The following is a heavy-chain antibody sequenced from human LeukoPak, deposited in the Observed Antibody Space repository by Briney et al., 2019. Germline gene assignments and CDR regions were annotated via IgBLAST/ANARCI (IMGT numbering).Heavy chain of an antibody. CDR1: GFTFSSYA. CDR3: ARANWGRDDFDY. CDR2: ISGSGGST. D-gene: IGHD7-27*01. Sequence: LAGGSLRLSCAASGFTFSSYAMSWVRQAPGKGLEWVSAISGSGGSTYYADSVKGRFTISRNNSKNTLYLQMNSLRAEDTAVYYCARANWGRDDFDYWGQGTLVTVSS. V-gene: IGHV3-23*01. J-gene: IGHJ4*02.